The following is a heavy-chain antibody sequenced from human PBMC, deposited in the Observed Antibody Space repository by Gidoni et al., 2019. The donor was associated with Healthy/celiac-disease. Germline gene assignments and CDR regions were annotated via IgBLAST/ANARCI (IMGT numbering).Heavy chain of an antibody. CDR1: GFTFSSYA. J-gene: IGHJ4*02. Sequence: QVQLVESGGGVVQPGRSLSLSCAASGFTFSSYAMHWVRQAPGKGLEWVAVISYDGSNKYYADSVKGRFTISRDNSKNTLYLQMNSLRAEDTAVYYCARVSVRSIAVAGNYFDYWGQGTLVTVSS. CDR3: ARVSVRSIAVAGNYFDY. V-gene: IGHV3-30-3*01. CDR2: ISYDGSNK. D-gene: IGHD6-19*01.